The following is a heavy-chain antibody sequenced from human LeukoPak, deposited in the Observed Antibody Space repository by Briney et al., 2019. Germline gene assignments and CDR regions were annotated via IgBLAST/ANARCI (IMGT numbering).Heavy chain of an antibody. V-gene: IGHV3-30-3*01. Sequence: PGGSLRLSCAASGFTFSSYAMHWVRQAPGKGLEWVAVISYDGSNKYYADSVKGRFTISRDNSKNTLYLQMNSLRAEDTAEYYCARSPFIAAAAHFDYWGQGTLVTVSS. CDR2: ISYDGSNK. CDR1: GFTFSSYA. CDR3: ARSPFIAAAAHFDY. J-gene: IGHJ4*02. D-gene: IGHD6-13*01.